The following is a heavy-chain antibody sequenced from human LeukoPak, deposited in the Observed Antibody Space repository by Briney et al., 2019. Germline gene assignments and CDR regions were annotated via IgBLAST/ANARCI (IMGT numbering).Heavy chain of an antibody. CDR3: ARDVDPYRNFGSCYDY. CDR2: ISPHSGDV. Sequence: GASVKVSCKASGYSFTANYIHWVRQAPGQGLEWMRWISPHSGDVRSAQKFQGRVTMTSDTPITTAYMQLSSLTSDDAAVYYCARDVDPYRNFGSCYDYWGQGTQVTVSS. D-gene: IGHD2-15*01. V-gene: IGHV1-2*02. CDR1: GYSFTANY. J-gene: IGHJ4*02.